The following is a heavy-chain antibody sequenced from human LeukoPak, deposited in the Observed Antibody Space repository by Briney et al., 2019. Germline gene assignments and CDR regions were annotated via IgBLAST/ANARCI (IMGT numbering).Heavy chain of an antibody. D-gene: IGHD3-10*01. J-gene: IGHJ3*02. CDR1: GFTFSSYA. V-gene: IGHV3-23*01. CDR2: ISGSGGST. Sequence: PGGSLRLSCAASGFTFSSYAMSWVRQAPGKGLEWVSAISGSGGSTYYADSVKGRFTISRDNTKNTLYLQMNSLRAEDTAVYYCAKVTMYYYGSGSDAFDIWGQGTMVTVSS. CDR3: AKVTMYYYGSGSDAFDI.